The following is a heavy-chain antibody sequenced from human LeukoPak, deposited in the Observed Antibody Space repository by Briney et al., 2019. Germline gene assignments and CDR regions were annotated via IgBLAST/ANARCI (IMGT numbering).Heavy chain of an antibody. J-gene: IGHJ5*02. V-gene: IGHV1-46*01. D-gene: IGHD3-10*01. CDR3: ARDNSGRDEAWWFNP. CDR2: ISPSGGST. CDR1: GYTFTSNY. Sequence: GASVKVSCKAFGYTFTSNYMHWVRQAPGQGPEWMGVISPSGGSTTYAQKFQDRRTLTRDMSTSTDYLEMSSLRSEDTAVYYCARDNSGRDEAWWFNPWGQGTLVTVSS.